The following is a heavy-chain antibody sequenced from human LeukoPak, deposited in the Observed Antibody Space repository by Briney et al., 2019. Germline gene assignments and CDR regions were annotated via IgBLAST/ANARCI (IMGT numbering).Heavy chain of an antibody. Sequence: PGGSLRLSCAASGFTFSSYAMSWVRQAPGKGLEWMANIKQDGSEKYYVDSVKVRFTISRDNAKNSLYLQMNSLRAEDTAVYYCARDIYSGSPWGQGTLVTVSS. CDR1: GFTFSSYA. J-gene: IGHJ5*02. D-gene: IGHD1-26*01. CDR2: IKQDGSEK. CDR3: ARDIYSGSP. V-gene: IGHV3-7*01.